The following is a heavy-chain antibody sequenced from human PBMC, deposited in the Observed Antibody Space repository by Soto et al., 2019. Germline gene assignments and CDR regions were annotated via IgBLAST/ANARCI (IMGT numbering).Heavy chain of an antibody. D-gene: IGHD5-12*01. CDR2: VTTGGGSA. Sequence: QAGGSLRLSCAASGLTFGSYGMSWVRQAPGKGLEWVSVVTTGGGSAWYVDSGRGRFTISRDNSKNTVYLQMNSLRAEETAVYYCATGGAGYKQFDYWGQGTLVTVSS. CDR1: GLTFGSYG. V-gene: IGHV3-23*01. CDR3: ATGGAGYKQFDY. J-gene: IGHJ4*02.